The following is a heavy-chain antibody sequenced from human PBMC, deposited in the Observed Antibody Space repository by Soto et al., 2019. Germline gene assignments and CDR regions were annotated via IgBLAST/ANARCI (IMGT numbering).Heavy chain of an antibody. CDR1: GYTFTTYA. V-gene: IGHV1-3*05. J-gene: IGHJ4*02. Sequence: QVQLVQSGAEEKKPGASVKVSCKASGYTFTTYAMHSVRQAPGQRLERMGGINAGNGNTKYSQKFQARVTIARDTSASTAYMELSSLRSEDTDVYYCARHGSAWDYWGQGTLVTVSS. D-gene: IGHD6-19*01. CDR3: ARHGSAWDY. CDR2: INAGNGNT.